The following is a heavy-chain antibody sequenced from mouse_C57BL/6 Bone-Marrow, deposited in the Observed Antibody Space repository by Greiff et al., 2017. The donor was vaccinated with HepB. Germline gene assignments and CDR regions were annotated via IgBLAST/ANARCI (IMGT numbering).Heavy chain of an antibody. CDR1: GYAFSSSW. Sequence: QVQLQQSGPELVKPGASVKISCKASGYAFSSSWMNWVKQRPGKGLEWIGRIYPGDGDTNYNGKFKGKATLTADKSSSTAYMQLSSLTSEYSAVYFCARWGPYWGQGTLVTVSA. CDR3: ARWGPY. V-gene: IGHV1-82*01. CDR2: IYPGDGDT. J-gene: IGHJ3*01.